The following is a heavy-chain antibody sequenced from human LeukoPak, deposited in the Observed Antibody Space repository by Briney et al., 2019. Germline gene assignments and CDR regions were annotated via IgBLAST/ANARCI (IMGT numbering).Heavy chain of an antibody. V-gene: IGHV1-69*05. Sequence: SVKVSCKPSGGTFSSYAISWVRQAPGQGRECMGRTIPIFGTANYAQKFQGRVTNTTDESTSTAYMELSSLRSEDTAVYYCARAVTCSSTSCPWDYYYMDVWGKGTTVTVSS. CDR3: ARAVTCSSTSCPWDYYYMDV. D-gene: IGHD2-2*01. J-gene: IGHJ6*03. CDR2: TIPIFGTA. CDR1: GGTFSSYA.